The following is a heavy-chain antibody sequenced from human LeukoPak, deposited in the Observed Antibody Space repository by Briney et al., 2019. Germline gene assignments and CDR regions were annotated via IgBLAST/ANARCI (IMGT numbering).Heavy chain of an antibody. J-gene: IGHJ4*02. CDR3: ARASYRDIVVVPAAIGY. CDR2: ISSSSSYI. CDR1: GFTFSSYS. V-gene: IGHV3-21*01. D-gene: IGHD2-2*01. Sequence: PGGSLRLSCAASGFTFSSYSMNWVRQAPGKGLEWVSSISSSSSYIYYADSVKGRFTISRDNAKNSLYLQMNSLRAEDTAVYYCARASYRDIVVVPAAIGYWGQGTLVTVSS.